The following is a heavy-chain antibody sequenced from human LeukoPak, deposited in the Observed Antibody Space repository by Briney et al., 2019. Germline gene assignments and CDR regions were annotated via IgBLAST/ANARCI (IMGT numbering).Heavy chain of an antibody. CDR1: GFTVSSNY. J-gene: IGHJ4*02. Sequence: GGSLRLSCAASGFTVSSNYMSWVRQAPGKGLEWVSVIYSGGSTYYADSVKGRFTISRDNSKNTLYLQMNSLRAEDTAVYHCARDYSSGYAPQWGQGTLVTVSS. V-gene: IGHV3-53*01. CDR2: IYSGGST. D-gene: IGHD3-22*01. CDR3: ARDYSSGYAPQ.